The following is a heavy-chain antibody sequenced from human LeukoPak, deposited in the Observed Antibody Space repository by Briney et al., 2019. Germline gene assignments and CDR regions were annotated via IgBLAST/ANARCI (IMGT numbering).Heavy chain of an antibody. CDR1: GYSFTSYW. Sequence: GESLKISCKGSGYSFTSYWIGWVRQMPGKGLEWMGIIYPGDFDIRYSPSFQGQVTISADKSISTAYLQWSSLKASDTAMYYCARRLYSATYWYFDYWGRGTQVTVSS. CDR2: IYPGDFDI. J-gene: IGHJ4*02. V-gene: IGHV5-51*01. D-gene: IGHD1-26*01. CDR3: ARRLYSATYWYFDY.